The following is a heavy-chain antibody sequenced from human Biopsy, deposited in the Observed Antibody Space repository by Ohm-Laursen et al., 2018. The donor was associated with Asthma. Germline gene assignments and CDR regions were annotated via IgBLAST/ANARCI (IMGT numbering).Heavy chain of an antibody. Sequence: GSLRLSCTASGFYFRDYFMTWMRQAPGKGLEWVASISASGSTKYPSESVRGRSTISRDNAQNLLILEMDSLRADDTGIYYCARVLESSSRGPFYHFGLDVWGQGTTVAVSS. J-gene: IGHJ6*02. CDR2: ISASGSTK. V-gene: IGHV3-11*01. CDR3: ARVLESSSRGPFYHFGLDV. CDR1: GFYFRDYF. D-gene: IGHD6-13*01.